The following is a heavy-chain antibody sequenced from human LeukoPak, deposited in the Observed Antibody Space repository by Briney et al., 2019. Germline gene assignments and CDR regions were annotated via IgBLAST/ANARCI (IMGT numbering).Heavy chain of an antibody. V-gene: IGHV3-7*01. CDR1: GYTFCIYW. Sequence: PGGSLRLSCAASGYTFCIYWMTWVPQAPGEGVVLVANRIEDGCDKSYVDSVKVRFTDSRDKAKNYMYLQMKRLRVEDTAIYFCARDTYRFFDFWGQGTLVTVSS. J-gene: IGHJ4*02. CDR3: ARDTYRFFDF. CDR2: RIEDGCDK. D-gene: IGHD1-1*01.